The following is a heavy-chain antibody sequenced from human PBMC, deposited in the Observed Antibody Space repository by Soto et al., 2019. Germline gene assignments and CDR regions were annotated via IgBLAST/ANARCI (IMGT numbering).Heavy chain of an antibody. CDR2: ISGSGGSK. CDR3: AKDHASSGWWDY. CDR1: GFTFSSYA. J-gene: IGHJ4*02. V-gene: IGHV3-23*01. D-gene: IGHD6-19*01. Sequence: GGSLRLSCAASGFTFSSYAMSWVRQAPGKGLEWVSAISGSGGSKYYADSVKGRFTISRDNSKNTLYLQMNSLRAEDTAVYYCAKDHASSGWWDYWGQGTLVTVSS.